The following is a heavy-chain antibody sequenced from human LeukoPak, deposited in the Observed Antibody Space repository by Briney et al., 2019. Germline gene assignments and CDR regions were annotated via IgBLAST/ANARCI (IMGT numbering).Heavy chain of an antibody. Sequence: ASVKVSCKASGYTFTDYYMHWVRQAPGQGFEWMGWINPNDGDTNYAQKFQGRVTMTRDTSISTAHMEVSRLRPDDTAVYHCARANFLYCSSSTCLFDYWGQGTLVTVSS. J-gene: IGHJ4*02. CDR2: INPNDGDT. D-gene: IGHD2-2*01. V-gene: IGHV1-2*02. CDR1: GYTFTDYY. CDR3: ARANFLYCSSSTCLFDY.